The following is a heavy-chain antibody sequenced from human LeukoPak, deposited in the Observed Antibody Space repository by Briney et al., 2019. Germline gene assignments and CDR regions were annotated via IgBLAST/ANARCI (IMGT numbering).Heavy chain of an antibody. J-gene: IGHJ4*02. CDR2: IKQDGSEK. CDR3: ASGGSYYLLFDY. V-gene: IGHV3-7*01. Sequence: PGGSLRLSCAASGFTFSNYWMSWVRQAPAKGLEWVANIKQDGSEKYYVESVKGRFTISRDNAKNSLYLQMNSLRAEDTALYYCASGGSYYLLFDYWGQGTLVTVSS. D-gene: IGHD1-26*01. CDR1: GFTFSNYW.